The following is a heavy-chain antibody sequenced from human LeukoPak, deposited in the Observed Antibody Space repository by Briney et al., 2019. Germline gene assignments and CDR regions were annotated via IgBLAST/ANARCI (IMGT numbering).Heavy chain of an antibody. J-gene: IGHJ4*02. V-gene: IGHV3-74*01. CDR2: INDDGGNT. D-gene: IGHD6-13*01. CDR1: GFTFRNYW. Sequence: GGSLRLSCAASGFTFRNYWMHWVRQAPGKGLMCVSRINDDGGNTVYADSVKGRFTISRDNTKNTLYLKMNSLRAEDTAVYYCATILAGGSRMFDYWGQGTLVTVSS. CDR3: ATILAGGSRMFDY.